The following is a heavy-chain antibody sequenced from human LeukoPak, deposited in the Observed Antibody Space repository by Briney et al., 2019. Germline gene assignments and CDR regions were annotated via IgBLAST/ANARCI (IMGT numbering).Heavy chain of an antibody. CDR2: IIPNFGAA. V-gene: IGHV1-69*01. CDR3: ARDQMWTGTTDD. D-gene: IGHD1-7*01. Sequence: SVKVSCKASGGTFSSYAISWVRQAPGQGLEWMGGIIPNFGAANYAQKFQGRVTITADESTSTAYMELSSLRSEDTAVYYCARDQMWTGTTDDWGQGTLVTVSS. CDR1: GGTFSSYA. J-gene: IGHJ4*02.